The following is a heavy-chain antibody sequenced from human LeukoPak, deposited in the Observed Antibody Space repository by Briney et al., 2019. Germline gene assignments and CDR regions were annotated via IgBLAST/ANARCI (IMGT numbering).Heavy chain of an antibody. CDR3: ARGFADFVWGSYPSSY. CDR2: ITGSSTYI. V-gene: IGHV3-21*01. J-gene: IGHJ4*02. Sequence: GGSLRLSCAASGFTFSNYWMNWVRQAPGKGLEWVSSITGSSTYIHYADSVKGRFTISRDNAKNSLYLQMNSLRAEDTAVYYCARGFADFVWGSYPSSYWGQGILVTVSS. D-gene: IGHD3-16*02. CDR1: GFTFSNYW.